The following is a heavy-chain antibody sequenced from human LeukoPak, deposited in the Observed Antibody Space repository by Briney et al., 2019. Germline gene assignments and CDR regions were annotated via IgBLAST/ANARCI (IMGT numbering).Heavy chain of an antibody. CDR3: ARSFLGDWYFDL. D-gene: IGHD1-26*01. CDR2: IYYSGST. J-gene: IGHJ2*01. CDR1: GGSISSYY. V-gene: IGHV4-59*01. Sequence: SETLSLTCTVSGGSISSYYWSWIRQPPGMGLEWIGYIYYSGSTNYNPSLKNRVTISVDTSKDQFSLRLTSVPAADAAMYYCARSFLGDWYFDLWGRGTLVTVSS.